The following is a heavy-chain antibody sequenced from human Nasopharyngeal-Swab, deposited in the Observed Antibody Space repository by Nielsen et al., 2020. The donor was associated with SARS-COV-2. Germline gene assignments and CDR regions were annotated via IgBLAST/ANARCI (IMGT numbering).Heavy chain of an antibody. V-gene: IGHV1-8*01. CDR3: ARERPEIFTSRFPGDSFDP. D-gene: IGHD1-14*01. J-gene: IGHJ5*02. CDR1: GYTFTNYD. CDR2: MNPDNGNT. Sequence: AYVKVSCKASGYTFTNYDITWARPATVQGLEWMGWMNPDNGNTGYAQKFQGRVTMTRNTSINTAYMELSSLISEDTAVYFCARERPEIFTSRFPGDSFDPWGQGTLVTVSS.